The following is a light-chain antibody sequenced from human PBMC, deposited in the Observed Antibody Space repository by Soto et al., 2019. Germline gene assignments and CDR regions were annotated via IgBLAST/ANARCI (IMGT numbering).Light chain of an antibody. CDR2: AVS. CDR3: QQYGYSSWT. J-gene: IGKJ1*01. V-gene: IGKV3-15*01. CDR1: QSVRNN. Sequence: EIGMTQSPWTLSVSAGHGRTLFCRASQSVRNNLAWYQQKPGLAPRLLIYAVSTRATGVPARFSGNGSETEFSLTISRLEPEDFAVYYCQQYGYSSWTFGQGTKVDNK.